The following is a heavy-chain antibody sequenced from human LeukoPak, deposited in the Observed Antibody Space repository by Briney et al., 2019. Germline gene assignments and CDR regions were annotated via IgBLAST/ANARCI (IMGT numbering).Heavy chain of an antibody. D-gene: IGHD6-25*01. V-gene: IGHV4-59*01. CDR1: GGSISSYY. CDR2: IYYSGST. CDR3: ARDLSGAFDI. J-gene: IGHJ3*02. Sequence: SETLSLTCTVSGGSISSYYWSWIRQPPGKGLGWIGYIYYSGSTNYNPSLKSRVTISVDTSKNQFSLKLSSVTAADTAVYYCARDLSGAFDIWGQETMVTVSS.